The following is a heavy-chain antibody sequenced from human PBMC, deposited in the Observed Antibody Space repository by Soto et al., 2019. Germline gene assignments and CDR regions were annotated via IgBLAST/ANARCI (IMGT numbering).Heavy chain of an antibody. CDR2: ISGSGGST. D-gene: IGHD1-26*01. J-gene: IGHJ3*02. CDR1: GFTFSSYA. V-gene: IGHV3-23*01. CDR3: AKDLLGSFDAFDI. Sequence: EVQLLESGGGLVQPGGSLRLSCAASGFTFSSYAMSWVRQAPGKGLEWVSAISGSGGSTYYADSVKGRFTISRDNSKSTLYLQMNSLRAEDTAVYYCAKDLLGSFDAFDIWGQGTMVTVSS.